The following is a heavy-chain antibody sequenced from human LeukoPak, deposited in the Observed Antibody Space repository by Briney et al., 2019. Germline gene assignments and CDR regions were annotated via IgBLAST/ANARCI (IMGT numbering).Heavy chain of an antibody. D-gene: IGHD4-17*01. CDR2: INHSGST. J-gene: IGHJ4*02. CDR1: GGSFSGYY. Sequence: SETLSLTCAVYGGSFSGYYWSWIRQPPGKGLEWIGEINHSGSTNYNPSLKSRVTISVDTSKNQFSLKLSSVTAADTAVYYCARGFVAYGDYGGDWGQGTLVTVSP. CDR3: ARGFVAYGDYGGD. V-gene: IGHV4-34*01.